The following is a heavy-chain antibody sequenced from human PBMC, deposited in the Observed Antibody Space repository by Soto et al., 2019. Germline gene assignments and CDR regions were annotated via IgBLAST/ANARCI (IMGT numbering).Heavy chain of an antibody. V-gene: IGHV1-8*01. CDR3: AKRAGWVYGSSFVGMDV. Sequence: ASVEVSWKASGYTFTIYDINWVRQANGHGLEWMGWMNPNSGNTGYAQKFQGRITRTSDTSISTAYMELSSLTSEDTAVYFCAKRAGWVYGSSFVGMDVWGKGTTVTVSS. D-gene: IGHD6-6*01. J-gene: IGHJ6*04. CDR1: GYTFTIYD. CDR2: MNPNSGNT.